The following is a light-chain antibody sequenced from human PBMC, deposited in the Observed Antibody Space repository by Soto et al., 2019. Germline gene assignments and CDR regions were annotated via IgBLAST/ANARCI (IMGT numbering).Light chain of an antibody. CDR2: GAS. J-gene: IGKJ5*01. CDR1: QSVSSN. Sequence: EIVMTQSPATLSVSPGERATLSCRASQSVSSNLAWYQQKPGQAPRLLIYGASTRATGLPARFSGSGSGTDCTLTISTLQSEDFAVYYCQQYNNWITFGQGTRLEIK. CDR3: QQYNNWIT. V-gene: IGKV3-15*01.